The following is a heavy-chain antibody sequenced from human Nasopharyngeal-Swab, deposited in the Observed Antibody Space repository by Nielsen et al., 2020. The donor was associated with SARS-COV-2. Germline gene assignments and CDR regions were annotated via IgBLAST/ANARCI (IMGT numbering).Heavy chain of an antibody. CDR3: AGAEDSGHFDY. CDR1: GFTFSDYY. V-gene: IGHV3-11*04. J-gene: IGHJ4*02. CDR2: ISSSGSTI. D-gene: IGHD5-12*01. Sequence: GVSLRLSCAASGFTFSDYYMSWIPQAPGKGLEWVSYISSSGSTIYYADSVKGRFTISRDNAKNSLYLQMNSLRAEDTAVYYCAGAEDSGHFDYWGQGTLVTVSS.